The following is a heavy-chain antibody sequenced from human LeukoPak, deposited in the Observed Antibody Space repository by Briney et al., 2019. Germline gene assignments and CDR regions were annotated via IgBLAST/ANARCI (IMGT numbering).Heavy chain of an antibody. CDR3: AISSYDSGTYYYF. CDR1: GFTFSSYW. J-gene: IGHJ4*02. CDR2: IKQNGGEK. V-gene: IGHV3-7*03. D-gene: IGHD3-10*01. Sequence: GGSLRLSCAASGFTFSSYWMSWVRQAPGKGLEWVANIKQNGGEKYYVDSVKGRFTISRDNAKNSLYLQMNSLRVEDTAVYYCAISSYDSGTYYYFWGQGTLVTVSS.